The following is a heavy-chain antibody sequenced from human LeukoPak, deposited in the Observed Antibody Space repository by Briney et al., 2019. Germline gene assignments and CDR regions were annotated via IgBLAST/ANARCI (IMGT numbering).Heavy chain of an antibody. Sequence: GGSLRLSCAASGFTGFTYINYAMSWVRQAPGKGLEWVSVICGNAACAFYAESVRGRFTISRDNSKNTLYLQMNSLRAEDTAVYHCAKHLATSGSYPLHYWGQGTPVTVSS. J-gene: IGHJ4*02. CDR1: GFTGFTYINYA. CDR3: AKHLATSGSYPLHY. D-gene: IGHD1-14*01. V-gene: IGHV3-23*01. CDR2: ICGNAACA.